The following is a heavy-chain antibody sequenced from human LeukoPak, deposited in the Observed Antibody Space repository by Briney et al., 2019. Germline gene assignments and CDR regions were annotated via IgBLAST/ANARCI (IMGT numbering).Heavy chain of an antibody. V-gene: IGHV3-53*01. CDR1: GLNVTSNY. J-gene: IGHJ5*02. D-gene: IGHD3-16*01. CDR2: IYSGGST. Sequence: GGSLRLSCAASGLNVTSNYMSWVRQAPGKGLEWVSVIYSGGSTYYADSVMGRFTISRDNSKNTLYLQMNSLRAEDTAVYYCARWGLSPVYHWGQGTLVTVSS. CDR3: ARWGLSPVYH.